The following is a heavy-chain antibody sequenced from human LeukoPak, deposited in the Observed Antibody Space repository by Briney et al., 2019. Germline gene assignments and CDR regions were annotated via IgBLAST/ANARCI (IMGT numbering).Heavy chain of an antibody. CDR1: GYTFTGYY. CDR3: ARGPEQTYCGGDCYTYYFDY. V-gene: IGHV1-2*02. Sequence: APVKVSCKASGYTFTGYYMHWVRQAPGQGLEWMGWINPNSGGTNYAQKFQGRVTMTRDTSISTAYMELSRLRSDDTAVYYCARGPEQTYCGGDCYTYYFDYWGQGTLVTVSS. CDR2: INPNSGGT. J-gene: IGHJ4*02. D-gene: IGHD2-21*02.